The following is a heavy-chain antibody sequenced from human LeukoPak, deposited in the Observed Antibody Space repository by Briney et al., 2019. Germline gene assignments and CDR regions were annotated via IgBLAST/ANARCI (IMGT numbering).Heavy chain of an antibody. CDR2: INHSGST. CDR1: GGSFSGYY. Sequence: SETLSLTCAVYGGSFSGYYWSWIRQPPGKGLEWIGEINHSGSTNYNPALKSRVTISVDTSKNQFSLKLSSVTAADTAVYYCARGRYEEAAAGTNWFDPWGQGTLVTVSS. V-gene: IGHV4-34*01. D-gene: IGHD6-13*01. J-gene: IGHJ5*02. CDR3: ARGRYEEAAAGTNWFDP.